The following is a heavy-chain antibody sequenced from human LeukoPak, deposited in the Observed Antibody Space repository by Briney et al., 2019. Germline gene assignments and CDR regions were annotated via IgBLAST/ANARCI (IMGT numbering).Heavy chain of an antibody. CDR3: ARVPMVRGFTWYYFDF. CDR1: GFTVSRNF. J-gene: IGHJ4*02. Sequence: GGSLRLSCAASGFTVSRNFMSWVRQAPGKGLEWVSVIYSGGSTYYADSVKGRFTISRDNSKNTLYLQMNTLRAEDTAVYYCARVPMVRGFTWYYFDFWGQGTLVTVSS. CDR2: IYSGGST. D-gene: IGHD3-10*01. V-gene: IGHV3-53*01.